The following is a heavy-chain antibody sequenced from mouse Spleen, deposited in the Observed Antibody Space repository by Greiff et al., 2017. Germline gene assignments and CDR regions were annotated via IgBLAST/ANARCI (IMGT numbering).Heavy chain of an antibody. V-gene: IGHV1-15*01. CDR3: PRKGYRYDGTSSWFAY. J-gene: IGHJ3*01. D-gene: IGHD2-14*01. CDR1: GYTFTDYE. CDR2: IDPETGGT. Sequence: QVQLKQSGAELVRPGASVTLSCKASGYTFTDYEMHWVKQTPVHGLEWIGAIDPETGGTAYTQKFKGKAILTADKSSSTAYMDLRRLTSEYSAVYYCPRKGYRYDGTSSWFAYWGPGTLVNVSA.